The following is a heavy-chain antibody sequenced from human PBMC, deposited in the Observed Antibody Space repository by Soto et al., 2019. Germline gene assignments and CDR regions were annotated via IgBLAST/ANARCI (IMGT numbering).Heavy chain of an antibody. CDR3: ARESEDLTSNFDY. V-gene: IGHV3-21*06. Sequence: GGSLRLCFAASEFIFTRYSMNWVRKAPGKGLEWVSSISSTTNYIYYGDSMKGRFTISRDNAKNSLYLEMNSLRAEDTAVYYCARESEDLTSNFDYWGQGTLVTVSS. CDR2: ISSTTNYI. CDR1: EFIFTRYS. J-gene: IGHJ4*02.